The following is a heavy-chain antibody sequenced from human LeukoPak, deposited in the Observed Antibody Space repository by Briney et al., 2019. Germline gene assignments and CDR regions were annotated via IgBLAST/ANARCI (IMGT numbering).Heavy chain of an antibody. J-gene: IGHJ5*02. CDR2: FDPEDGET. Sequence: ASVKVSCKVSGCTLTELSMHWVRQAPGKGLEWMGGFDPEDGETIYAQKFQGRVTMTEDTSTDTAYMELSSLRSEDTAVYYCATAIITMVRGALAGWFDPWGQGTLVTVSS. CDR1: GCTLTELS. CDR3: ATAIITMVRGALAGWFDP. V-gene: IGHV1-24*01. D-gene: IGHD3-10*01.